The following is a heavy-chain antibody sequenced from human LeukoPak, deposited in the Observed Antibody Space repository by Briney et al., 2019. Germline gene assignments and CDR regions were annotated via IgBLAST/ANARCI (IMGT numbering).Heavy chain of an antibody. Sequence: SETLSLTCAVSGGSMSSYYWSWIRQPPGKGLEWIGYIYYRGSTNYNPSLKSRVTISVDTSKNQFSLKLSSVTAADTAVYYCARLRGNYFPDYWGQGTLVTVSS. D-gene: IGHD4-11*01. CDR1: GGSMSSYY. CDR2: IYYRGST. CDR3: ARLRGNYFPDY. J-gene: IGHJ4*02. V-gene: IGHV4-59*01.